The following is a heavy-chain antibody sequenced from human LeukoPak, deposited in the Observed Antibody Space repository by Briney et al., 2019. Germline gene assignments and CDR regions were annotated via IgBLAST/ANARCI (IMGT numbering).Heavy chain of an antibody. Sequence: SETLSFTCTVSGASISSSNYYWGWIRQPPGKGLEWIGSIYYSGSAYYNPSLKSRVTISVDTSTNQFSLKLSSLTAADTAVYYCATEYATIWGQGTLVTVSS. CDR2: IYYSGSA. V-gene: IGHV4-39*01. D-gene: IGHD1-14*01. CDR1: GASISSSNYY. J-gene: IGHJ4*02. CDR3: ATEYATI.